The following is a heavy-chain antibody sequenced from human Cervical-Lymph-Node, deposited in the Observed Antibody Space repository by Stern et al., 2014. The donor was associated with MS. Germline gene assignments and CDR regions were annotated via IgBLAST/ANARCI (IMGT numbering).Heavy chain of an antibody. CDR1: GFTFSTYW. CDR3: ARAPRGISGSD. V-gene: IGHV3-7*01. J-gene: IGHJ4*02. CDR2: IAQDGGEK. Sequence: EVQLVESEGGLVQPGGSLRLSCVASGFTFSTYWMSWVRQAPGKGLEGVANIAQDGGEKYYVDSVKGRFTISRDNTKNSLNLQMDSLRAEDTAVYYCARAPRGISGSDWGQGTLVTVSS. D-gene: IGHD1-1*01.